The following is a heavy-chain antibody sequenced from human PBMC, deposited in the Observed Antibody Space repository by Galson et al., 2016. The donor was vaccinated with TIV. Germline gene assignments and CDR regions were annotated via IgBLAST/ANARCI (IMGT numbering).Heavy chain of an antibody. CDR3: TKCRDWGGKGYLDF. J-gene: IGHJ4*02. D-gene: IGHD5-24*01. V-gene: IGHV3-23*01. Sequence: SLRLSCAASGFTFSAYAMTWVRQGPGKGLEWVTRMTGPFMGTTGGGTSYADSFQGHLTITRDNPKSTLYMQMEILTVEDTAVYYFTKCRDWGGKGYLDFWGQGTVVTVSS. CDR1: GFTFSAYA. CDR2: MTGPFMGTTGGGT.